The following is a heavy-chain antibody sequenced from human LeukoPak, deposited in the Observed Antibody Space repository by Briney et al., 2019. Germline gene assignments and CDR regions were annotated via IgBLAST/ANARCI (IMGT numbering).Heavy chain of an antibody. CDR3: ARVVRYYYGSGSYRYYYYGMDV. D-gene: IGHD3-10*01. V-gene: IGHV3-13*01. J-gene: IGHJ6*02. CDR1: GFTFSSYD. CDR2: IGTAGDT. Sequence: GGSLRLSCAASGFTFSSYDMHWVRQATGKGLEWVSAIGTAGDTYYPGSVKGRFTISRENAKNSLYLQMNSLRAGDTAVYYCARVVRYYYGSGSYRYYYYGMDVWGQGTTVTVSS.